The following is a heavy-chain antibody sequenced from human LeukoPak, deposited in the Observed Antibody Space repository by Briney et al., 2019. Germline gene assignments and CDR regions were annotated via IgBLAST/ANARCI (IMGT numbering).Heavy chain of an antibody. D-gene: IGHD1-14*01. J-gene: IGHJ5*02. CDR1: GYTFTGYY. Sequence: ASVKVSCKASGYTFTGYYMHWVRQAPGQGLEWMGWINPNSGGTNYAQKFQGRVTMTRDTSISTAYMELSRLRSDDTAVYYCARSEPTDNWFDPWGQGTPVTVSS. CDR3: ARSEPTDNWFDP. V-gene: IGHV1-2*02. CDR2: INPNSGGT.